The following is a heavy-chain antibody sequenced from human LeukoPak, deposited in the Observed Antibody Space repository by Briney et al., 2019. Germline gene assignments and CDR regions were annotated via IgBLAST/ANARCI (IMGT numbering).Heavy chain of an antibody. D-gene: IGHD4-17*01. Sequence: GGCLRLSCAASGFTFSSYSMNWGRQAPGKGLEWVSSISSSSSYIYYADSVKGRFTISRDNAKNSLYLQMNSLRAEDTAVYYCASSNDYGDYGFDYWGQGTLVTVSS. V-gene: IGHV3-21*01. CDR1: GFTFSSYS. CDR2: ISSSSSYI. J-gene: IGHJ4*02. CDR3: ASSNDYGDYGFDY.